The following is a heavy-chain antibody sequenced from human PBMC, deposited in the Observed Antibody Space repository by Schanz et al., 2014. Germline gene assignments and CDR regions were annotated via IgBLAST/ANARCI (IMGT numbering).Heavy chain of an antibody. V-gene: IGHV1-24*01. J-gene: IGHJ6*02. CDR2: INPSGGST. CDR3: ATETSRTWFYNGVDV. CDR1: GYSLNELS. D-gene: IGHD2-2*01. Sequence: QVQLVQSGAEVKKPGASVKVSCKVSGYSLNELSMHWVRQAPGQGLEWMGIINPSGGSTSYAQKFQGRVIMTEDTSTDTAYVELSRLTSEDTGVYYCATETSRTWFYNGVDVWGQGTTXTVSS.